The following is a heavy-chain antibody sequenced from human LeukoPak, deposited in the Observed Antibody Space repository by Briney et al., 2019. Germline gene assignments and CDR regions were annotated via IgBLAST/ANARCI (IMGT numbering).Heavy chain of an antibody. CDR2: MKEDGGEK. Sequence: PGGSLRLSCAASGFIFSPYWVTWVRQAPGMGLEWVANMKEDGGEKFYVDSVRGRFTISRDNAKNSLYLQMNSLRVEDTGVYYWARVRTEWYIDLWGRGTLVTVST. CDR3: ARVRTEWYIDL. CDR1: GFIFSPYW. V-gene: IGHV3-7*01. J-gene: IGHJ2*01. D-gene: IGHD2-8*02.